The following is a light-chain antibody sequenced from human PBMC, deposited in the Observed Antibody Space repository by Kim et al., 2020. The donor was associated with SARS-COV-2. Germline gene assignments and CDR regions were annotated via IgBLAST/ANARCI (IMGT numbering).Light chain of an antibody. J-gene: IGKJ2*01. CDR3: QQYGSSPRT. Sequence: LLPGEGATLSCRASQSLSNNYLAWYQQKPGQAPSLLIYGASTRATGISDRFSGTGSGSDFTLSITRLEPEDFAVYYCQQYGSSPRTFGQGTKLEI. CDR1: QSLSNNY. CDR2: GAS. V-gene: IGKV3-20*01.